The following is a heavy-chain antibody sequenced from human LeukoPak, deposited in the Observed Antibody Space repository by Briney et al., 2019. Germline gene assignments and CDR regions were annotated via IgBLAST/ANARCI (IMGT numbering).Heavy chain of an antibody. Sequence: GGSLRLSCAASGFTFSSYSMNWVRQAPGKGLEWVSYISSSSSTIYYADSVKGRFTISRDNAKNSLYLQMNSLRAEDTAVYYCASPHDFWSGGLFDYWGQGTLVTVSS. D-gene: IGHD3-3*01. J-gene: IGHJ4*02. CDR1: GFTFSSYS. CDR2: ISSSSSTI. CDR3: ASPHDFWSGGLFDY. V-gene: IGHV3-48*01.